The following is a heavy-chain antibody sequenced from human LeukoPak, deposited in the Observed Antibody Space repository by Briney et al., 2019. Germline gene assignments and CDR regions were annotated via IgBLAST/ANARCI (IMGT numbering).Heavy chain of an antibody. Sequence: GGSLRLSCAASGFTFSSYGMHWVRQAPGKGLGWVAIIRYDGSNKYYADSVKGRFTISRDNSKNTLYLQMNSLRAEDTAVYYCATVPAAVLVYYYYYMDVWGKGTTVTVSS. D-gene: IGHD2-2*01. CDR3: ATVPAAVLVYYYYYMDV. CDR1: GFTFSSYG. V-gene: IGHV3-30*02. CDR2: IRYDGSNK. J-gene: IGHJ6*03.